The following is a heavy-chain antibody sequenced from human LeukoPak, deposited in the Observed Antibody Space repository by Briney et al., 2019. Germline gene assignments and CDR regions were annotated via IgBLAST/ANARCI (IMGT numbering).Heavy chain of an antibody. CDR1: GGSISSYY. CDR3: ARHSGCSGGSCYVRY. J-gene: IGHJ4*02. CDR2: IFYSGST. V-gene: IGHV4-59*08. Sequence: PSQTLSLTCPVSGGSISSYYSSWIRQPPGKGREWIGFIFYSGSTNYNPSLKSRVTISVDTSKNQFSLKLNSVTAADTAVYYCARHSGCSGGSCYVRYWGQGTLVTVSS. D-gene: IGHD2-15*01.